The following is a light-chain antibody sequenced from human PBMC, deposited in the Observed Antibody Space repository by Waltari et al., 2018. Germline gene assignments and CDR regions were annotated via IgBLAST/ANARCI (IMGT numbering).Light chain of an antibody. CDR3: QTGGHGTWV. CDR1: SGHTRTT. Sequence: QLLLTQSPSASASLGASAKLTCTLTSGHTRTTSEWHQQQPEKGPRYLMKVNSDGSHSKGDEIPDRFSGSSSGAERYLTISSVQSEDEADYYCQTGGHGTWVFGGGTKLTVL. V-gene: IGLV4-69*01. CDR2: VNSDGSH. J-gene: IGLJ3*02.